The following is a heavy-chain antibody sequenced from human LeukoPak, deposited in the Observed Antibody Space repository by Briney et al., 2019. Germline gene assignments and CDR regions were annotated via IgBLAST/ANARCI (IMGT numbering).Heavy chain of an antibody. Sequence: PSETLSLTCTVSGGSISSYYWSWIRQPPGKGLEWIGYIYYSGSTNYNPSLRGRVTISVDTSKNQFSLKLSSVTAADTAVYYCARGYFDWFPNWFDPWGQGTLVTVSS. J-gene: IGHJ5*02. CDR3: ARGYFDWFPNWFDP. V-gene: IGHV4-59*08. D-gene: IGHD3-9*01. CDR2: IYYSGST. CDR1: GGSISSYY.